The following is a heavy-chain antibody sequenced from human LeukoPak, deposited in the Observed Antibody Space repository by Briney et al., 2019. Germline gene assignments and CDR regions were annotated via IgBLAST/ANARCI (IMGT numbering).Heavy chain of an antibody. J-gene: IGHJ6*03. Sequence: SVKVSCKASGGTFSSYAISWVRQAPGQGLEWMGGIIPIFGTANYAQKFQGRVTITADKSTSTAYMELSSLRSEDTAVYYCARSFGYCSGGSCYGSGYYYYYMDVWGKGTTVTVSS. CDR2: IIPIFGTA. V-gene: IGHV1-69*06. CDR3: ARSFGYCSGGSCYGSGYYYYYMDV. CDR1: GGTFSSYA. D-gene: IGHD2-15*01.